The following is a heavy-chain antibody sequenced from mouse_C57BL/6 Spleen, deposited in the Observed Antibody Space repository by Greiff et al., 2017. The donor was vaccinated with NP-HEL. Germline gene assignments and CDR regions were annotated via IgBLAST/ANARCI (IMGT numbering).Heavy chain of an antibody. D-gene: IGHD1-1*01. CDR1: GFTFSSYA. J-gene: IGHJ1*03. CDR3: ARDPYYGSSHWYFDV. CDR2: ISDGGSYT. Sequence: EVQWVESGGGLVKPGGSLKLSCAASGFTFSSYAMSWVRQTPEKRLEWVATISDGGSYTYYPDNVKGRFTSSRDNAKNNLYLQMSHLKSEDTAMYYCARDPYYGSSHWYFDVWGTGTTVTVSS. V-gene: IGHV5-4*01.